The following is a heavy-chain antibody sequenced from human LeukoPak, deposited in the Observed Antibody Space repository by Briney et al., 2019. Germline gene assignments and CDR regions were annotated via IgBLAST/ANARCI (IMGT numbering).Heavy chain of an antibody. V-gene: IGHV1-2*02. Sequence: ASVKVSCKASGYTFTGYLIHWVRQAPGQGLEWMGWINPKSGGTNYQQKFQGRVTMTRDTSTSTVYMELSSLRSEDTAVYYCAREWVSGYYYGMDVWGQGTTVTVSS. D-gene: IGHD1-26*01. J-gene: IGHJ6*02. CDR3: AREWVSGYYYGMDV. CDR2: INPKSGGT. CDR1: GYTFTGYL.